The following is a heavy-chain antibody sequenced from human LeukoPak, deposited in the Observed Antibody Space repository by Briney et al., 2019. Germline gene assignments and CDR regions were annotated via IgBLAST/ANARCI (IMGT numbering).Heavy chain of an antibody. V-gene: IGHV1-2*02. CDR2: INPKSGGT. CDR3: ARSPVVVVTAMLDY. CDR1: GYTFSGYY. Sequence: ASVKVSCKASGYTFSGYYMHWVRQAPGQGLEWMGWINPKSGGTNEAQKFHDRVTMTRDTSIRTAYMEVSRLRSDDTAVYYCARSPVVVVTAMLDYWGQGTLVTVSS. D-gene: IGHD2-21*02. J-gene: IGHJ4*02.